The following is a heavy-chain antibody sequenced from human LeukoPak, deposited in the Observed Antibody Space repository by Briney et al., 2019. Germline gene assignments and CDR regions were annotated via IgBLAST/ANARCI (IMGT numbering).Heavy chain of an antibody. V-gene: IGHV3-48*01. Sequence: GGSLRLSCAASGFTFSSYSMNWVRQAPGKGLEWVSYISSSSSTIYYADSVKGRFTISRDNAKNSLYLQMNSLRAEDTAVYYCAKAGGGRVVRGVVWFDPWGQGTLVTVSS. CDR2: ISSSSSTI. CDR3: AKAGGGRVVRGVVWFDP. J-gene: IGHJ5*02. CDR1: GFTFSSYS. D-gene: IGHD3-10*01.